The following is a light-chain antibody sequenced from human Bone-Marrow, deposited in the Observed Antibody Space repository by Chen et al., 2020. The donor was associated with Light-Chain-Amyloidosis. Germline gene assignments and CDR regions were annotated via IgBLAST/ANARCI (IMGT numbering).Light chain of an antibody. CDR1: SSDVGGDTQ. CDR2: EVT. V-gene: IGLV2-14*01. CDR3: SSYTSTNTLV. Sequence: QSALTQPASVSGSPGQATTIACTGTSSDVGGDTQVSWYQQHPDKAPKLMIYEVTNRPSWVPVRLPVSKTNKTASLTISGLQTEADADCFCSSYTSTNTLVFGCWTRVTVL. J-gene: IGLJ1*01.